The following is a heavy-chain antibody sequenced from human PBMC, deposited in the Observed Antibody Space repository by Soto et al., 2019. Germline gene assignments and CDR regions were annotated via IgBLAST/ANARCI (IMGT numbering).Heavy chain of an antibody. CDR1: GFTLSSYW. Sequence: GGSLRLSCAASGFTLSSYWMHWVRQVPGKGLVWVSRINSDGSSTTYADSVKGRFTISRGNAKNTLYLQMNSLRAEDTAVYYCAVAVAGPTAIGYWGQGTLVTVSS. V-gene: IGHV3-74*01. J-gene: IGHJ4*02. D-gene: IGHD6-19*01. CDR3: AVAVAGPTAIGY. CDR2: INSDGSST.